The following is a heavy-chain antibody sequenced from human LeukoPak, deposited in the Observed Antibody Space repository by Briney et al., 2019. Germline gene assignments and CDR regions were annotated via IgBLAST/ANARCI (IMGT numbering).Heavy chain of an antibody. J-gene: IGHJ4*02. D-gene: IGHD6-13*01. CDR3: ARNLGYSSLDY. V-gene: IGHV4-38-2*01. CDR1: GYSISSGYF. CDR2: INHSGST. Sequence: SETLSLTCAVSGYSISSGYFWGWIRQPPGKGLGWIGSINHSGSTYYNPPSLKSRVTISVDTSKNQFSLKLSSVTAADTAVYYYARNLGYSSLDYWGQGTLLTVSS.